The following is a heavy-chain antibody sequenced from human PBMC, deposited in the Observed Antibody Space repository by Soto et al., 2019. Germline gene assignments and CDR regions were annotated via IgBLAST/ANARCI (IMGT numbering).Heavy chain of an antibody. Sequence: GASVKVSCKASGYTFTSYYMHWVRQAPGQGLEWMRIINPSGGSTSYAQKFQGRVTMTRDTSTSTVYMELSSLRSEDTAVYYCARDPVYDSSGYYSNYYYYGMDVWGQGTTVTVS. V-gene: IGHV1-46*01. D-gene: IGHD3-22*01. CDR3: ARDPVYDSSGYYSNYYYYGMDV. CDR1: GYTFTSYY. CDR2: INPSGGST. J-gene: IGHJ6*02.